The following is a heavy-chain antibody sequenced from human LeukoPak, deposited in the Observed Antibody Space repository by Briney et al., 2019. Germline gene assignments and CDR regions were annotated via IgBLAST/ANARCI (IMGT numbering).Heavy chain of an antibody. V-gene: IGHV3-53*01. CDR3: ARAGLGIAAAGRFDY. J-gene: IGHJ4*02. CDR1: GFTVSSNY. CDR2: IYSSGST. D-gene: IGHD6-13*01. Sequence: PGGSLRLSCAASGFTVSSNYINWVRQAPGKGLELVSVIYSSGSTYYADSVKGRFTISRDNSKNTLYLQMNSLRAEDTAVYYCARAGLGIAAAGRFDYWGQGALVTVSS.